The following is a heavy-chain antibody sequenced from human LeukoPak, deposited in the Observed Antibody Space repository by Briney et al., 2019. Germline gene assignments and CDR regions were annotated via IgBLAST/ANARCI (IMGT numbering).Heavy chain of an antibody. Sequence: SENLSLTCTVSSVTIRSSYYNWGWIGQPPGKGLEWIGSIYDSGSTYYNPSLKSRVTISVDTSKNQFSLKLNSVTAADTAVYYCARHYGPWGQGTLVTVSS. D-gene: IGHD3-10*01. CDR1: SVTIRSSYYN. CDR2: IYDSGST. J-gene: IGHJ5*02. V-gene: IGHV4-39*01. CDR3: ARHYGP.